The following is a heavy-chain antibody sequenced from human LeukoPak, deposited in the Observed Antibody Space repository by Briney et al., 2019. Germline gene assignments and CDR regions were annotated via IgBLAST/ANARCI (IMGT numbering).Heavy chain of an antibody. D-gene: IGHD3-10*01. V-gene: IGHV3-48*01. CDR3: ARDLTTTMVRGVILPFDY. Sequence: GGSLRLSCAASGFTFSSYSMNWVRQAPGKGLEWVSYISSSSSTIYYADSVKGRFTISRDNAKNSLYLQMNSLRAEGTAVYYCARDLTTTMVRGVILPFDYWGQGTLVTVSS. CDR2: ISSSSSTI. CDR1: GFTFSSYS. J-gene: IGHJ4*02.